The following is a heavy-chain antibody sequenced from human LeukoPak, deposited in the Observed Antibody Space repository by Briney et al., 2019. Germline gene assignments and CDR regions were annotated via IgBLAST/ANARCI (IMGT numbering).Heavy chain of an antibody. Sequence: GASVNVSCTASGYTFTGYYMHWVRQAPGPGLEGMGWINPNSGATNYAQKFQGRVTMTRDTSINTAYMELRRLRSDDTAVYYCAREPTSGSYYGTFDPWGQGTLVTVSS. CDR2: INPNSGAT. J-gene: IGHJ5*02. D-gene: IGHD1-26*01. V-gene: IGHV1-2*02. CDR3: AREPTSGSYYGTFDP. CDR1: GYTFTGYY.